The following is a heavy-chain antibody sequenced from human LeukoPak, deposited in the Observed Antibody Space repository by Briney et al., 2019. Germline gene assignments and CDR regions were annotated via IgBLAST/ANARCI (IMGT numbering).Heavy chain of an antibody. D-gene: IGHD6-19*01. CDR3: ARAFVSSGWFDY. J-gene: IGHJ4*02. CDR1: GYTFTSYA. Sequence: ASVKVSCKASGYTFTSYAMRWVRQAPGQRLEWMGWINAGNGNTKYSQKFQGRVTITRDTSASTAYMELSSLRSEDTAVYYCARAFVSSGWFDYWGQGTLVTVSS. CDR2: INAGNGNT. V-gene: IGHV1-3*01.